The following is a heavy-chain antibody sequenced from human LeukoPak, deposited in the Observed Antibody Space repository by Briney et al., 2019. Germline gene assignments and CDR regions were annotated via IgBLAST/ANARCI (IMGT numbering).Heavy chain of an antibody. V-gene: IGHV1-2*02. J-gene: IGHJ4*02. Sequence: GASVKVSRKASGYTFTGYYMHWVRQAPGQGLEWMGWINPNSGGTNYAQKFQGRVTMTRDTSISTAYMELSRLRSDDTAVYYCARVPASRYCSSTSCPLECFDYWGQGTLVTVSS. CDR3: ARVPASRYCSSTSCPLECFDY. CDR1: GYTFTGYY. CDR2: INPNSGGT. D-gene: IGHD2-2*01.